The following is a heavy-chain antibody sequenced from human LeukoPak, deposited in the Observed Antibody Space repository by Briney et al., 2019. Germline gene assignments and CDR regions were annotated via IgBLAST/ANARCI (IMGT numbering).Heavy chain of an antibody. CDR1: GFTFSSYS. CDR2: ISSSSGSYI. CDR3: ARDRSSSRDLDY. Sequence: PGGSLRPSCAASGFTFSSYSMNWVRQAPGKGLEWVSCISSSSGSYIYYADSVKGRFTISRDNAKNSLYLQMNSLRAEDTAVYYCARDRSSSRDLDYWGQGTLVTVSS. D-gene: IGHD6-13*01. J-gene: IGHJ4*02. V-gene: IGHV3-21*01.